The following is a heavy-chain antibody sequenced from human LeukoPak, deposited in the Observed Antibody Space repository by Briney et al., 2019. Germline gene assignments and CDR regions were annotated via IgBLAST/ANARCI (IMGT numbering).Heavy chain of an antibody. V-gene: IGHV1-2*02. Sequence: ASVKVSCKASGYTFTGYYMHWVRQAPGQGLEWMGWINPNSGGTNYAQKFQGRVTMTRDTSISTAYMELSRLRSDDTAVYYCARANGDGYCSSTSCYGGYYYYYGMDVWGQGTTVTVSS. D-gene: IGHD2-2*01. CDR3: ARANGDGYCSSTSCYGGYYYYYGMDV. J-gene: IGHJ6*02. CDR1: GYTFTGYY. CDR2: INPNSGGT.